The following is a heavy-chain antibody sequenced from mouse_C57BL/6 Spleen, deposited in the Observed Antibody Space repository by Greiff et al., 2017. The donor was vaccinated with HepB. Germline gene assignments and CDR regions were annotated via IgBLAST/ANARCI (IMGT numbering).Heavy chain of an antibody. CDR1: GYSITSGYY. CDR2: ISYDGSN. CDR3: ASPYGSSYPFAY. Sequence: ESGPGLVKPSQSLSLTCSVTGYSITSGYYWNWIRQFPGNKLEWMGYISYDGSNNYNPSLKNRISITRDTSKNQFFLKLNSVTTEDTATYYCASPYGSSYPFAYWGQGTLVTVSA. D-gene: IGHD1-1*01. J-gene: IGHJ3*01. V-gene: IGHV3-6*01.